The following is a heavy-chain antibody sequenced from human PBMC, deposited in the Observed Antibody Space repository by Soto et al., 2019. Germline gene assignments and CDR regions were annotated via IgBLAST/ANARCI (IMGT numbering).Heavy chain of an antibody. CDR1: GGSFSGYT. J-gene: IGHJ5*01. CDR2: INAAGSA. V-gene: IGHV4-34*01. Sequence: PSETLSLTCAVYGGSFSGYTWTWIRQSPGKGLEWIGQINAAGSAIYNPSLKSRVTISLGTTNNEFFLDLASVTAADTALYYCAREGRLHWFESWGQGTLVTVSS. CDR3: AREGRLHWFES.